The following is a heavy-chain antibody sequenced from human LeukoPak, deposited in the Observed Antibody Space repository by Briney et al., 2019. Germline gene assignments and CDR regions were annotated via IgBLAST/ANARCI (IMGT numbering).Heavy chain of an antibody. CDR1: GFTFSSYS. CDR2: ISSSSSTI. D-gene: IGHD3-3*01. Sequence: GGSLRLSCAASGFTFSSYSMNWVRQAPGKGLEWVSYISSSSSTIYYADSVKGRFTISRDNAKNSLYLQMNSLRAEDTAVYYCARGVRYDFWSGYFDYMDVWGKGNTGSVSS. V-gene: IGHV3-48*04. J-gene: IGHJ6*03. CDR3: ARGVRYDFWSGYFDYMDV.